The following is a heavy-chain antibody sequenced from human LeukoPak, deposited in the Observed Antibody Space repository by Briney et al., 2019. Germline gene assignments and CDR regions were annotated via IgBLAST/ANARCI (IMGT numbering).Heavy chain of an antibody. CDR2: IYSGGST. CDR1: GFTVSSNY. V-gene: IGHV3-66*02. D-gene: IGHD5-18*01. J-gene: IGHJ4*02. Sequence: GGSLRLSCAASGFTVSSNYMSWVRQAPGKGLEWVSVIYSGGSTYYADSVKGRFTISRDNSKNTLYLQMNSLRAEYTAVYYCARAVIQLWHGGYFDYWGQGTLVTVSS. CDR3: ARAVIQLWHGGYFDY.